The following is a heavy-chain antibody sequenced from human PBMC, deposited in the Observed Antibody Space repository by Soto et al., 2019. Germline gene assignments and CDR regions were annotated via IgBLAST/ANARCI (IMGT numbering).Heavy chain of an antibody. CDR2: IVVGSGNT. CDR1: GFAFTSSA. CDR3: AALSYYYDSSGYHFGDS. Sequence: ASVKVSCKASGFAFTSSAVQWVRQARGQRLEWIGWIVVGSGNTNYAQKFQERVTITRDMSTSTAYMELSSLRSEDTAVYYCAALSYYYDSSGYHFGDSWGQGAQVTVSS. D-gene: IGHD3-22*01. J-gene: IGHJ4*02. V-gene: IGHV1-58*01.